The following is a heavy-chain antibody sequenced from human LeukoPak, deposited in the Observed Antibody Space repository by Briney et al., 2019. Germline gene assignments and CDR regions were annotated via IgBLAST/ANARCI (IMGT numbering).Heavy chain of an antibody. D-gene: IGHD3-3*01. Sequence: SETLSLTCTVSGGSISSYYWSWIRQPPGKGLEWIGYIYYSGSTNYNPSLKSRVTTSVDTSKNQFSLKLSSVTAADTAVYYCARAGDYDFWSGAAGAFDIWGQGTMVTVSS. V-gene: IGHV4-59*01. CDR3: ARAGDYDFWSGAAGAFDI. CDR1: GGSISSYY. CDR2: IYYSGST. J-gene: IGHJ3*02.